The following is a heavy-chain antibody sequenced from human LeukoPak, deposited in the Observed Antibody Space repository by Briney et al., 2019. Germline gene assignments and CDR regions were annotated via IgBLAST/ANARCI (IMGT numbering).Heavy chain of an antibody. J-gene: IGHJ5*02. CDR2: ISGSGGSK. CDR3: AKVPYSNSNNWFDP. Sequence: GGSLRLSCAASGFTFSSYAMSWVRQAPGKGVEWVSAISGSGGSKYYADSVKGRFTISRDNSKNTLYLQMNSLRAEDTAVYYCAKVPYSNSNNWFDPWGQGTLVTVSS. V-gene: IGHV3-23*01. CDR1: GFTFSSYA. D-gene: IGHD4-11*01.